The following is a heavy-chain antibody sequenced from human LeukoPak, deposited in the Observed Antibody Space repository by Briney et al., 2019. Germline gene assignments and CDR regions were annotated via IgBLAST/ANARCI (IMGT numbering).Heavy chain of an antibody. Sequence: GGSLRLSCAASGFSLSSKYMSWVRQPAGKGLEWVSVIYSGGTTFYADSVKGRFTISRDNSKNTLYLQMNSLRPNDTAVYYCTKLKGWYGDGYFDSWGPGTLVTVSS. CDR2: IYSGGTT. CDR1: GFSLSSKY. CDR3: TKLKGWYGDGYFDS. J-gene: IGHJ4*02. V-gene: IGHV3-53*01. D-gene: IGHD6-19*01.